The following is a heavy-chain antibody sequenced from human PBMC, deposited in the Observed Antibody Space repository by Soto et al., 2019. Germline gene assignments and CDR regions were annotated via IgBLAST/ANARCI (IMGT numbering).Heavy chain of an antibody. CDR1: GGSISSYY. V-gene: IGHV4-59*01. Sequence: PSETLSLTCTVSGGSISSYYWSWIGQPPGKGLEWIGYIYYSGSTNYNPSLKSRVTISVDTSKNQFSLKLSSVTAADTAVYYCARTNYYGSGSYVWFDPWGQGTLVTVSS. CDR2: IYYSGST. CDR3: ARTNYYGSGSYVWFDP. D-gene: IGHD3-10*01. J-gene: IGHJ5*02.